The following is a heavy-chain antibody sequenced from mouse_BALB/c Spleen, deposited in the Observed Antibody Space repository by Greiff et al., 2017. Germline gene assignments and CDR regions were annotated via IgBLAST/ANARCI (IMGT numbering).Heavy chain of an antibody. V-gene: IGHV1-54*01. CDR3: ARSRDWRGDYYAMDY. CDR2: INPGSGGT. Sequence: VQLQQSGAELVRPGTSVKVSCKASGYAFTNYLIEWVKQRPGQGLEWIGVINPGSGGTNYNEKFKGKATLTADKSSSTAYMQLSSLTSDDSAVYFCARSRDWRGDYYAMDYWGQGTSVTVSS. D-gene: IGHD3-3*01. CDR1: GYAFTNYL. J-gene: IGHJ4*01.